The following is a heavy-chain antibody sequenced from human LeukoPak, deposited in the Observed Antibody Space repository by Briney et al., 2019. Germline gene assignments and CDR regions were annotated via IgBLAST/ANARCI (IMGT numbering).Heavy chain of an antibody. J-gene: IGHJ4*02. CDR1: GYNFATSW. Sequence: GESLKISCQGSGYNFATSWIVWVRQMPGKGLEWMGIIYPGDSDTRYSPSFQGQVTISADKSITTACLQWSSLKASDTAIYYCARQGRSGYASDYWGQGTLVTVSS. V-gene: IGHV5-51*01. CDR3: ARQGRSGYASDY. D-gene: IGHD5-12*01. CDR2: IYPGDSDT.